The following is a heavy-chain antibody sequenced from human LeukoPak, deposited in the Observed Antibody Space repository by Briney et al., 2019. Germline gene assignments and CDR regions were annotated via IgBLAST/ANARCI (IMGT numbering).Heavy chain of an antibody. CDR3: ARDSYSSGWYDGGDY. Sequence: GGSLRLSCAASGFTISNYAMHWVRQAPGKGLEWVSSISSSSSYIYYADSVKGRFTISRDNAKNSLYLQMNSLRAEDTAVYYCARDSYSSGWYDGGDYWGQGTLVTVSS. D-gene: IGHD6-19*01. CDR2: ISSSSSYI. V-gene: IGHV3-21*01. J-gene: IGHJ4*02. CDR1: GFTISNYA.